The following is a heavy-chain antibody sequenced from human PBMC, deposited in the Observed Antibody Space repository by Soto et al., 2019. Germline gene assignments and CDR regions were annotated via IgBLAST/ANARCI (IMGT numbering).Heavy chain of an antibody. CDR1: GGTFSSYA. CDR2: IIPIFGTA. D-gene: IGHD2-2*01. J-gene: IGHJ6*02. CDR3: AIPDIVVVPAATPRYYYGMDV. V-gene: IGHV1-69*13. Sequence: SVKVSCKASGGTFSSYAISWVRQAPGQGLEWMGGIIPIFGTANYAQKFQGRVTITADESTSTAYMELSSLRSEDTAVYYCAIPDIVVVPAATPRYYYGMDVWGQGTTVTVSS.